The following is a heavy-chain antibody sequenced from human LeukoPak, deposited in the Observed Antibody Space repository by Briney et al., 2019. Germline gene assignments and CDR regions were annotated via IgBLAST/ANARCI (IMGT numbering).Heavy chain of an antibody. CDR1: GFTFSSYG. CDR3: ARGEAVAGTHLVY. J-gene: IGHJ4*02. V-gene: IGHV1-46*01. D-gene: IGHD6-19*01. CDR2: INPSGGTT. Sequence: GGSLRLSCAASGFTFSSYGMHWVRQAPGQGLEWVGLINPSGGTTKYAQRFQGRVTMTRDMSTSTVYMELSSLRSEDTAVYYCARGEAVAGTHLVYWGQGTLVTVSS.